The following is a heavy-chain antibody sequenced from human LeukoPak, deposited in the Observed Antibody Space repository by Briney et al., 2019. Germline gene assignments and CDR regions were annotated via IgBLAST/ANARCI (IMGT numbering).Heavy chain of an antibody. CDR3: ARHSSPYGDDRGFDY. Sequence: SETLSLTCTVSGGSISSSSYYWGWIRQPPGKGLEWIGSIYYSGSTYYNPSLKSRVTISVDTSKNQFSLKLSSVTAADTAVYYCARHSSPYGDDRGFDYWGQGTLVTVSS. CDR2: IYYSGST. D-gene: IGHD4-17*01. CDR1: GGSISSSSYY. J-gene: IGHJ4*02. V-gene: IGHV4-39*01.